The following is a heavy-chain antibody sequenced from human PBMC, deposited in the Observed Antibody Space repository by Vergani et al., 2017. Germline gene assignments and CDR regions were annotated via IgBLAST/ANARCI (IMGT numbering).Heavy chain of an antibody. Sequence: QVQLQQWGAGLLKPSETLSLTCAVYGGSFSGYYWSWIRQPPGKGLEWIGEINHSGSTNYNPSLKSRVTISVDTSKNQFSLKLSSVTAADTAVYYCVRGEPIDIVVVPAALDVWGQGTTVTVSS. CDR2: INHSGST. CDR1: GGSFSGYY. CDR3: VRGEPIDIVVVPAALDV. J-gene: IGHJ6*02. V-gene: IGHV4-34*01. D-gene: IGHD2-2*01.